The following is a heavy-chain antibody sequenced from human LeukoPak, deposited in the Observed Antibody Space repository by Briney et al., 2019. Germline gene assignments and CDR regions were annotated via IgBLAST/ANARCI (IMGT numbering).Heavy chain of an antibody. CDR2: ISAYNGNT. J-gene: IGHJ4*02. CDR3: ARLEDSSGWYGFPSDY. Sequence: GASVKVSCKASGYTFTSYGISWVRQAPGQGLEWMGWISAYNGNTNYAQKLQGRVTMTTDTSTSTAYMELRSLRSDDTAVYYCARLEDSSGWYGFPSDYWGQGTLVTVSS. CDR1: GYTFTSYG. V-gene: IGHV1-18*01. D-gene: IGHD6-19*01.